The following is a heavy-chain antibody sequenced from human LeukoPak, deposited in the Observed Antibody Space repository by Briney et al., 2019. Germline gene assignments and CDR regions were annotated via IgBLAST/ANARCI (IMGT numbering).Heavy chain of an antibody. CDR3: ARDSADCSSITCFPGDY. Sequence: GGSLRPSCAASGFTFSNYSMNWVRQAPGKGLEWISYIRSSSSTIYYADSVKGRFTISRDNVKNSVYLQMNSLRAEDTAVYYCARDSADCSSITCFPGDYWGQGTLVTVSS. CDR1: GFTFSNYS. D-gene: IGHD2-2*01. V-gene: IGHV3-48*01. CDR2: IRSSSSTI. J-gene: IGHJ4*02.